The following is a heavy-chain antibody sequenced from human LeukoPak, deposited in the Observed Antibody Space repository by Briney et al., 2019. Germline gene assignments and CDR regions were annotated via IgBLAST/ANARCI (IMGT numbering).Heavy chain of an antibody. CDR1: GFTFSSSW. D-gene: IGHD2-2*01. CDR2: IKQDGSEK. J-gene: IGHJ4*02. V-gene: IGHV3-7*01. CDR3: ARDNQRLGYCSSTSCSPFDY. Sequence: GGSLRLSCAASGFTFSSSWMSWVRQAPGKGLEWVANIKQDGSEKYYADSVKGRFTISRDNSKNTLYLQMNSLRAEDTAVYYCARDNQRLGYCSSTSCSPFDYWGQGTLVTVSS.